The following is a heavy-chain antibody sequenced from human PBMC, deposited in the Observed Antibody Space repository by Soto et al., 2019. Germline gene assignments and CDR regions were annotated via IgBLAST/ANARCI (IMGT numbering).Heavy chain of an antibody. V-gene: IGHV3-48*02. J-gene: IGHJ3*02. CDR1: GFSFSSYS. CDR2: ISSSKTYI. CDR3: VRDSGWAFDI. D-gene: IGHD6-19*01. Sequence: EVQLVESGGGLVQPGQSLRVSCAASGFSFSSYSMNWVRQAPGKGLEWISYISSSKTYIWYADSVKGRFTISIDNAKNSLSLQMNSLRDEDTAVYYCVRDSGWAFDIWGLGTMVTVSS.